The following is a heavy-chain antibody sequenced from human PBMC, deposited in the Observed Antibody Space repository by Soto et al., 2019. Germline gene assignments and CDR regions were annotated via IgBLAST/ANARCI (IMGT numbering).Heavy chain of an antibody. CDR2: VSTYNGNT. V-gene: IGHV1-18*04. CDR3: ARDGRGYYDSSGFVSGFDP. CDR1: GYTFTSYV. Sequence: ASVKVSCKASGYTFTSYVISWVRQAPGQGLEWMGWVSTYNGNTNYAQKFQGRVTMTTDIATRTAYMELWSLTSDDTAVYYCARDGRGYYDSSGFVSGFDPWGQGTLVTVSS. J-gene: IGHJ5*02. D-gene: IGHD3-22*01.